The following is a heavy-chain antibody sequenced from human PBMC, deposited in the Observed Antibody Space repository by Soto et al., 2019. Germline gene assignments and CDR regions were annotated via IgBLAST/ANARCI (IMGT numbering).Heavy chain of an antibody. V-gene: IGHV4-59*08. CDR1: GGSTSRYY. J-gene: IGHJ6*03. CDR3: AAAGDYYYYYMDV. D-gene: IGHD6-13*01. Sequence: SETLSLTRTVSGGSTSRYYWRWIRQPPGKGLEWIGYIYYSGSTNYNPSLKSRVTISVDTSKNQFSLKLSSVTAADTAVYYCAAAGDYYYYYMDVWGKGTTVTAP. CDR2: IYYSGST.